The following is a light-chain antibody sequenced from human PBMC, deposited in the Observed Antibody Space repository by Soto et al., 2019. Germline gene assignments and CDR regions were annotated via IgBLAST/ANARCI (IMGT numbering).Light chain of an antibody. CDR1: SSDVGGYNY. Sequence: QSALTQPPSASGSPGQSVTISCTGTSSDVGGYNYVSWYQQHPGKAPKLMIYEVSKRPSGVPDRFSGSKSGNTASLTVSGLQAEDEADYYCSSFTTTNIWVFGGGTKVTVL. V-gene: IGLV2-8*01. CDR2: EVS. J-gene: IGLJ3*02. CDR3: SSFTTTNIWV.